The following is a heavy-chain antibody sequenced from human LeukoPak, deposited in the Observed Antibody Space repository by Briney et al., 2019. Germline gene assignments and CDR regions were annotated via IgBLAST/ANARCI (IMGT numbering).Heavy chain of an antibody. V-gene: IGHV4-34*01. CDR1: GGSFSGYY. Sequence: SETLSLTCAVYGGSFSGYYWSWIRQPPGKGLEWIGEINHSGNTNYNPSLKSRVTISVDTSKNQFSLKVSSVPAADPAGYYCGRGPLRSGWARRANFFDYWGQGTLVTVSS. J-gene: IGHJ4*02. CDR3: GRGPLRSGWARRANFFDY. CDR2: INHSGNT. D-gene: IGHD6-19*01.